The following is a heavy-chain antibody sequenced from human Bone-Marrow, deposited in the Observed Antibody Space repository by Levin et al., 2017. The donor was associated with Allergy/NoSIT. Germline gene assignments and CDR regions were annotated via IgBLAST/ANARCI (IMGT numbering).Heavy chain of an antibody. CDR2: ISWNSGSI. CDR1: GFTFDDYA. CDR3: AKGAFGSSSHNWFDP. V-gene: IGHV3-9*01. D-gene: IGHD6-6*01. J-gene: IGHJ5*02. Sequence: GGSLRLSCAASGFTFDDYAMHWVRQAPGKGLEWVSGISWNSGSIGYADSVKGRFTISRDNAKNSLYLQMNSLRAEDTALYYCAKGAFGSSSHNWFDPWGQGTLVTVSS.